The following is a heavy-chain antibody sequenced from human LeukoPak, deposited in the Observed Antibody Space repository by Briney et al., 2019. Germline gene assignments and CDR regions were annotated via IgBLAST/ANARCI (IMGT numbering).Heavy chain of an antibody. CDR3: ARALKWHYGMDV. Sequence: GASEKVSCKASGYTFTGYYMHWVRQAPGQGLEWMGWINPNSGGTNYAQKFQGWVTMTRDTSISTAYMELSRLRSDDTAVYYCARALKWHYGMDVWGQGTTVTVSS. J-gene: IGHJ6*02. D-gene: IGHD5-12*01. CDR2: INPNSGGT. CDR1: GYTFTGYY. V-gene: IGHV1-2*04.